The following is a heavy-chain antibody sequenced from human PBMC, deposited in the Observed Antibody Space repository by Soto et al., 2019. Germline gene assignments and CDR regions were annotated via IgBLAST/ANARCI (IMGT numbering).Heavy chain of an antibody. Sequence: GGSLRLSCAASGFTFSSYSMNWVRQAPGKGLEWVSSISSSSSYIYYADSVKGRLTISRDNAKNSLYLQMNSLRAEDTAVYYCAREQNSDYGDPYYYYYMDVWGKGTTVTVSS. CDR3: AREQNSDYGDPYYYYYMDV. CDR1: GFTFSSYS. CDR2: ISSSSSYI. J-gene: IGHJ6*03. V-gene: IGHV3-21*01. D-gene: IGHD4-17*01.